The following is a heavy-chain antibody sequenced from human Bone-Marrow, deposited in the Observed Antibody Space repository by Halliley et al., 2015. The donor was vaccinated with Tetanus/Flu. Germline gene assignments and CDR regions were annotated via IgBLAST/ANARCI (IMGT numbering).Heavy chain of an antibody. Sequence: SRGLEWLGRTYYRSKWFNDYAVSVKSRISINPATSKNQFSLQLNSVTPDDTAVYYCARSVPHFDSWGQGTLVTVSS. CDR2: TYYRSKWFN. D-gene: IGHD1-1*01. J-gene: IGHJ4*02. CDR3: ARSVPHFDS. V-gene: IGHV6-1*01.